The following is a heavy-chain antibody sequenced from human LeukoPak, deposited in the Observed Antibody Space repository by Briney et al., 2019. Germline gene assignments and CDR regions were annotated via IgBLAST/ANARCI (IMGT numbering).Heavy chain of an antibody. D-gene: IGHD1-1*01. J-gene: IGHJ4*02. CDR3: ARFYNPYFDF. CDR2: IAYNGDT. Sequence: PSETLSLTCSVSGGSITGYSWHWIRQPPGRGLEWIGYIAYNGDTNYNSSLKSRLTMSVDTSNDQVSLSPSSVTAADTAVYYCARFYNPYFDFWGQGTLVTVSS. V-gene: IGHV4-59*01. CDR1: GGSITGYS.